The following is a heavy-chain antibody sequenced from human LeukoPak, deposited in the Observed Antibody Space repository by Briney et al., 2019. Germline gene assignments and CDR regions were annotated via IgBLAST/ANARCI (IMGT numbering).Heavy chain of an antibody. V-gene: IGHV4-34*01. Sequence: ASETLSLTCAVYGGSFSGYYWSWIRQPPAKGLAWIGEINHSGSTNYNPSLKIRVTISVDTSKNQFSLKLSSVTAADTAVYYCARGLTMVREVISSAFDIWGQGTMVTVSS. CDR3: ARGLTMVREVISSAFDI. J-gene: IGHJ3*02. D-gene: IGHD3-10*01. CDR1: GGSFSGYY. CDR2: INHSGST.